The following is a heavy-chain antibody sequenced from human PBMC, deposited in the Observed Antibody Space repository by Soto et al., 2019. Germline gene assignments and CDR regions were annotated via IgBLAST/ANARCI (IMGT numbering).Heavy chain of an antibody. Sequence: SETLSLTCTVSGGSISSYYWSWIRQPPGKRLEWIGFIYYSGSTNYNPSLKSRVTMSVDTSKNQFSLKLSSVTAADTAVYYCARDALTGYYYEKWGRGTLVTVSS. J-gene: IGHJ4*02. CDR2: IYYSGST. V-gene: IGHV4-59*01. D-gene: IGHD3-22*01. CDR1: GGSISSYY. CDR3: ARDALTGYYYEK.